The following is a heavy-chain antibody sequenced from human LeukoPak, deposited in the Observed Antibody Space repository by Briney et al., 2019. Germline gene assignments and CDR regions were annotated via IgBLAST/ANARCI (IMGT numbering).Heavy chain of an antibody. CDR1: GGTFSSYA. J-gene: IGHJ4*02. Sequence: SVKVSCKASGGTFSSYAISWVRQAPGQGLEWMGGIIPIFGTANYAQKFQGRVTITADKSTSTAYMELSSLRSEDTAVYYCARGESYYDSSGYYYPPQYWGQGTLVTVSS. CDR3: ARGESYYDSSGYYYPPQY. V-gene: IGHV1-69*06. D-gene: IGHD3-22*01. CDR2: IIPIFGTA.